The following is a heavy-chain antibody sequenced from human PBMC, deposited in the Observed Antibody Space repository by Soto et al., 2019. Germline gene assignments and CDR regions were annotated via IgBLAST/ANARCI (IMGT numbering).Heavy chain of an antibody. V-gene: IGHV3-21*01. CDR3: ARDRRDGYNFDY. CDR1: GFTFSSYA. Sequence: GGSLRLSCAASGFTFSSYAMSWVRQAPGKGLEWVSTISSSSGYIYYADSVKGRFTISRDNAKNSLYLQMNSLRAEDTAVYYCARDRRDGYNFDYWGQGTLVTVSS. CDR2: ISSSSGYI. J-gene: IGHJ4*02. D-gene: IGHD5-12*01.